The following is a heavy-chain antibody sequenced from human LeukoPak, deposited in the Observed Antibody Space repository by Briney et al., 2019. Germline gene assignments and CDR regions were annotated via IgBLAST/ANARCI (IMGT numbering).Heavy chain of an antibody. J-gene: IGHJ4*02. CDR3: ATETPPMYYYDSSGYSGFDY. D-gene: IGHD3-22*01. V-gene: IGHV1-24*01. Sequence: ASVKVSCKVSGYTLTELSMHWVRQAPGKGLEWMGGFGPEDGETIYAQRFQGRVTMTEDTSTDTAYMELSSLRSEDTAVYYCATETPPMYYYDSSGYSGFDYWGQGTLVTVSP. CDR1: GYTLTELS. CDR2: FGPEDGET.